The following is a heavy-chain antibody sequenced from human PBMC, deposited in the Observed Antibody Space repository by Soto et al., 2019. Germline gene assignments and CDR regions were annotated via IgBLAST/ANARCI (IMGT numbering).Heavy chain of an antibody. Sequence: ASVKLSWKASGYTFTSYYMDWVRQAHGQGLEWMGIINPSGGSTSYAQKFQGRVTMTRDTSTSTVYMELSSLRSEDTAVYYCARDRDYGDYFDYWGQGTLVTVSS. J-gene: IGHJ4*02. CDR3: ARDRDYGDYFDY. V-gene: IGHV1-46*01. CDR2: INPSGGST. CDR1: GYTFTSYY. D-gene: IGHD4-17*01.